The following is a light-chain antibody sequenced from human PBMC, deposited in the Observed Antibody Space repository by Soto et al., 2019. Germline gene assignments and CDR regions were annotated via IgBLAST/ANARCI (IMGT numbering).Light chain of an antibody. CDR1: QSVSSS. V-gene: IGKV3-11*01. J-gene: IGKJ5*01. CDR3: QQRTNWPIT. Sequence: EIVLTQSPATLSLSPGKRATLSCRASQSVSSSLAWYQQKPGQAPRLLIYDASNRATGIPARFSGSGSGTEFTLTISSLEPEDFAVYYCQQRTNWPITFGQGTRLEIK. CDR2: DAS.